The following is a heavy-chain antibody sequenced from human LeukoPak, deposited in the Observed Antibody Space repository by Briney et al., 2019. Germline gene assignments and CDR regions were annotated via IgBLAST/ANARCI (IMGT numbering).Heavy chain of an antibody. CDR1: GFTFSSCA. J-gene: IGHJ4*02. Sequence: PGGSLRLSCAASGFTFSSCAMSWVRQAPGKGLEWVSAISGIGGSTYYADSVKGLFTISRDNSKNTLYLQMNSLRAEDTAVYYCAKVPGGTYGDYYFDYWGQGTLVTVSS. V-gene: IGHV3-23*01. CDR3: AKVPGGTYGDYYFDY. CDR2: ISGIGGST. D-gene: IGHD4-17*01.